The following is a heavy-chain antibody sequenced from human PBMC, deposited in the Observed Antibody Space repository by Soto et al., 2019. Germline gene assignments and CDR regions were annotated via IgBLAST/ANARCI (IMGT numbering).Heavy chain of an antibody. CDR3: ARGRDYLGGDFDY. CDR2: ISYDGSNK. J-gene: IGHJ4*02. D-gene: IGHD3-16*01. CDR1: GFTFSNYG. V-gene: IGHV3-30-3*01. Sequence: VSGGGVVQPGRSLRLSCAASGFTFSNYGMHWVRQAPGKGLKWVAVISYDGSNKYYADSVKGRFTISRDNSKNTLYLQMNSLRAEDTAVYYCARGRDYLGGDFDYWGQGTLVTVSS.